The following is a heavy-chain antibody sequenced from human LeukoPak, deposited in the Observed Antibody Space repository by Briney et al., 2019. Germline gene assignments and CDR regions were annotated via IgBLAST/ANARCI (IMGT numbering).Heavy chain of an antibody. CDR1: GGSFSGYY. J-gene: IGHJ4*02. CDR2: INHSGST. D-gene: IGHD6-19*01. CDR3: ATSYSSGWYSFDY. V-gene: IGHV4-34*01. Sequence: PSETLSLTCAVYGGSFSGYYWSWIRQPPGKGLEWIGEINHSGSTNYNPSLKSRVTISVDTSKNQFSLKLSSATAADTAVYYCATSYSSGWYSFDYWGQGTLVTVSS.